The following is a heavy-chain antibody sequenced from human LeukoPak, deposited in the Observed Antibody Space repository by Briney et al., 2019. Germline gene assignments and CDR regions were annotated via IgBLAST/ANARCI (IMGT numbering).Heavy chain of an antibody. V-gene: IGHV3-48*02. D-gene: IGHD6-13*01. J-gene: IGHJ3*02. Sequence: PGGSLRLSCAASGFTFNTYSMNWVRQAPGKGLEWVSYISYTSNTIYYADSVKGRFAISRDIARNSLYLQMNGLRDDDTAVYYCARGQYSSRWYHDAFDIWGQGTMVTVSS. CDR1: GFTFNTYS. CDR2: ISYTSNTI. CDR3: ARGQYSSRWYHDAFDI.